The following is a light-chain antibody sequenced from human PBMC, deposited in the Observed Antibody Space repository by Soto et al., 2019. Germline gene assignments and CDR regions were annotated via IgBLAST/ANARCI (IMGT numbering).Light chain of an antibody. J-gene: IGLJ2*01. V-gene: IGLV3-9*01. CDR1: NIGNKN. Sequence: SYKLTQPLSVSVALGQTARISCGGNNIGNKNVHWYQQKSGQAPVVVIYWDSNRPSGIPERFSGSNSGNTATLTISRAQAGDEADYYCQVWDSSTLIFGGGTKLTVL. CDR2: WDS. CDR3: QVWDSSTLI.